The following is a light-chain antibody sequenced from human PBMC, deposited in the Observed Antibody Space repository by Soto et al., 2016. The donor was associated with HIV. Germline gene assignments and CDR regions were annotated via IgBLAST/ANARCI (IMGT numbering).Light chain of an antibody. J-gene: IGKJ4*01. CDR3: QQYKTYPLT. CDR2: DAS. CDR1: EGISGY. Sequence: AIRMTQSPSSLSASTGDRVTITCQASEGISGYLAWYQQKPGKAPQLLIYDASTLKSGVPSRFSGSGSGTDLTLTISSLQPEDFATYFCQQYKTYPLTFGGGTKVQIK. V-gene: IGKV1-8*01.